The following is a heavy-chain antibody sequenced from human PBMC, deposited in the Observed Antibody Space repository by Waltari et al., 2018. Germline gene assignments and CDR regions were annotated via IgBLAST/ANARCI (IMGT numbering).Heavy chain of an antibody. CDR3: ARELGYCISGSCYRFDP. Sequence: QVQLVQSGAEVKKPGASVKVSCKASGNTLTGYYTHWVRQAPGQGLEWMGRIDPNSVGSDYAQKFQGRVTMTLDTSLSTAYMQLSRLTSDDTALYYCARELGYCISGSCYRFDPWGQGTLVIVSS. CDR1: GNTLTGYY. J-gene: IGHJ5*02. CDR2: IDPNSVGS. D-gene: IGHD2-2*01. V-gene: IGHV1-2*06.